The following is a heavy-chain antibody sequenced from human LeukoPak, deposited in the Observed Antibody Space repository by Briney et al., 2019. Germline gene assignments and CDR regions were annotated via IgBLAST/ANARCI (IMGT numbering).Heavy chain of an antibody. CDR2: INEDGGER. J-gene: IGHJ4*02. Sequence: GGALRLSCAASGFTLNRYWMSWGRQAPGKGLEWVANINEDGGERHDVDSVKGRFTIYRDNAKKSRYVQMDSLRAGDKAVCECARGGTLENWGGGTLVTVSS. CDR1: GFTLNRYW. D-gene: IGHD3-16*01. CDR3: ARGGTLEN. V-gene: IGHV3-7*01.